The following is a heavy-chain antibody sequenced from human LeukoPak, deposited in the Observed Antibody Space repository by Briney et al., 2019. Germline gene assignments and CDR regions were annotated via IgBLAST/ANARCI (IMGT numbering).Heavy chain of an antibody. V-gene: IGHV4-39*01. CDR3: ARHGRRRIGLTMIVVYYFDY. CDR2: IYYSGST. Sequence: SETLSLTCTVSGGSFSSSSYYWAWLRQPPGKGLEWIVSIYYSGSTYHNPSLKSRVTISVDTSKNQFSLRLSSVTAADTAVYYCARHGRRRIGLTMIVVYYFDYWGQGTLVTVSS. J-gene: IGHJ4*02. D-gene: IGHD3-22*01. CDR1: GGSFSSSSYY.